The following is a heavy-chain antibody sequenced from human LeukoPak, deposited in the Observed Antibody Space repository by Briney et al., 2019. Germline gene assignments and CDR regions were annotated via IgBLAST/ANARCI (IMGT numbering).Heavy chain of an antibody. CDR1: GYTFTSYD. V-gene: IGHV1-8*01. CDR2: MNPNSDNT. D-gene: IGHD5-18*01. CDR3: AKRGHSYGDFDY. Sequence: ASVKVSCKASGYTFTSYDINWVRQATGQGLEWMGWMNPNSDNTGYAQKFQARVTMTRNTSISTAYMELSNLRSEDTAVYYCAKRGHSYGDFDYWGQGTLVTVS. J-gene: IGHJ4*02.